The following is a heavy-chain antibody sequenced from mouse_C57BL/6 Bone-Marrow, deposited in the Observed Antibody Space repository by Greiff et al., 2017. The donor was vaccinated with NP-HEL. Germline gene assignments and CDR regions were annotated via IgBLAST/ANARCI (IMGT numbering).Heavy chain of an antibody. CDR2: ISSGGSYT. J-gene: IGHJ4*01. Sequence: EVQVVESGGDLVKPGGSLKLSCAASGFTFSSYGMSWVRQTPDKRLEWVATISSGGSYTYYPDSVKGRFTISRDNAKNTLYLQMSSLKSEDTAMYYCARHGWTRGYAMDYWGQGTSVTVSS. CDR3: ARHGWTRGYAMDY. CDR1: GFTFSSYG. D-gene: IGHD3-3*01. V-gene: IGHV5-6*01.